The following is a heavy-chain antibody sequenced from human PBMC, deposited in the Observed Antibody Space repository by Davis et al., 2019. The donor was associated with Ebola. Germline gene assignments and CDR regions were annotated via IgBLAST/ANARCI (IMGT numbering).Heavy chain of an antibody. CDR1: GFTFSNYW. D-gene: IGHD1-1*01. CDR2: IQPDGGGHK. CDR3: VTASTGRGGEDY. Sequence: PGGSLRLSCATSGFTFSNYWMSWVRHAPGEGLEWVANIQPDGGGHKYYVGSVKGRFTISRDNAKNSLHLKMSSLRADDTAVYFCVTASTGRGGEDYWGQGTLVTVSS. V-gene: IGHV3-7*03. J-gene: IGHJ4*02.